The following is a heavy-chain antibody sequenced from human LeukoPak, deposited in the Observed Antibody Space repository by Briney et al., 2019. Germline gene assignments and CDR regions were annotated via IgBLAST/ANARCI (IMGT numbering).Heavy chain of an antibody. D-gene: IGHD2-2*01. Sequence: GGSMRLSCAASGFTFSSYAMSWVRQAPGKGLEWVSTVNGGGGTTYYADSVKGRFTISRDNSKNTLFLQMNSLRAEDTAIYYCAKDMGYCSSATCYGLDYWGQGTLVTVSS. V-gene: IGHV3-23*01. J-gene: IGHJ4*02. CDR2: VNGGGGTT. CDR1: GFTFSSYA. CDR3: AKDMGYCSSATCYGLDY.